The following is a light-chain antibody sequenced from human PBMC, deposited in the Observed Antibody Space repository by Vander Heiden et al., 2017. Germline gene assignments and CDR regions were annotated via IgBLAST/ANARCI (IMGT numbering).Light chain of an antibody. Sequence: VLTQPPANLSLSPRGGAILSCRASQSVSSHYLAWYQQKPGQAPRFLMYGASRRGTGIPDRFSGSGSGTDFTFTISRLEPEDFAVYYCQRYGSSPTFGQGTRLEIK. CDR3: QRYGSSPT. V-gene: IGKV3-20*01. CDR2: GAS. J-gene: IGKJ5*01. CDR1: QSVSSHY.